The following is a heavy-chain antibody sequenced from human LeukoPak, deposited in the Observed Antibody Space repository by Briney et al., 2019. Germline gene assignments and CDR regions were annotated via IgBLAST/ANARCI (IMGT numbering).Heavy chain of an antibody. D-gene: IGHD3-22*01. J-gene: IGHJ3*02. CDR2: INHSGST. CDR1: GGSFSGYY. V-gene: IGHV4-34*01. CDR3: ARVYYYDSSGYYYYARYDALDI. Sequence: PSETLSLTCAAYGGSFSGYYWSWIRQPPGKGLEWIGEINHSGSTNYNPSLKSRVTISVDTSKNQFSLKLSSVTAADTAVYYCARVYYYDSSGYYYYARYDALDIWGQGTMVTVSS.